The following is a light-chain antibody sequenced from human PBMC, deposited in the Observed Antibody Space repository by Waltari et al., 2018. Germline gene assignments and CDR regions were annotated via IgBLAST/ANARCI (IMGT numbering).Light chain of an antibody. CDR2: GAS. V-gene: IGKV3-20*01. CDR3: LQYGSPPFT. Sequence: EIVLTQSPGTLSLSPGERATLSCRPSQYVSSSYLAWYQQKPGQAPRLLIDGASFRAAGIPERFSGSGSGTDFTLTISRLEPEDFAVFYCLQYGSPPFTFGPGTKVEIK. CDR1: QYVSSSY. J-gene: IGKJ3*01.